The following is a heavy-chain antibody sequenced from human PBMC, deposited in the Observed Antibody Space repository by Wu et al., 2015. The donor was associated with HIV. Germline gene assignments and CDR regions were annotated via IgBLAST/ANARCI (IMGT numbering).Heavy chain of an antibody. Sequence: QMQLVQSGAEVKKPGASVKVSCKASGYTFTGHYMHWVRQAPGQGLEWMGWINPNSGGTNFAQKFQGRVTMARDTSISTAYLEVSRLKSDDTAVYYCARGRILPDILGANEYFQHWGQGTLVTVSS. V-gene: IGHV1-2*02. CDR2: INPNSGGT. D-gene: IGHD1-26*01. J-gene: IGHJ1*01. CDR3: ARGRILPDILGANEYFQH. CDR1: GYTFTGHY.